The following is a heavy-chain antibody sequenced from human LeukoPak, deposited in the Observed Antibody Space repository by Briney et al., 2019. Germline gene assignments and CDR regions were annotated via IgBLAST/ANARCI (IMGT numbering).Heavy chain of an antibody. CDR3: ARGAYGSGTYHDFDI. D-gene: IGHD3-10*01. Sequence: GGSLRLSCAASGFTFSSYGMHWVRQAPGKGLEWVEVIWYDGSNKYYVDSVKGRFTISRDNSKNTLYLQMNSLRAEDTAVYYCARGAYGSGTYHDFDIWGQGTMVTVSS. V-gene: IGHV3-33*01. CDR2: IWYDGSNK. J-gene: IGHJ3*02. CDR1: GFTFSSYG.